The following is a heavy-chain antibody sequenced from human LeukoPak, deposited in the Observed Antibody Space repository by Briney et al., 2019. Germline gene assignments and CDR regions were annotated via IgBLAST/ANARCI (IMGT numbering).Heavy chain of an antibody. CDR2: ISAYNGNT. Sequence: ASVKVSCKASGYTFTSYGISWVRQAPGQGLEWMGWISAYNGNTNYAQKLQGRVTMTTDTSTSTAYMELRSLGSVDTAVYYCASHCSSTSCYEGAFDIWGQGTMVTVSS. V-gene: IGHV1-18*01. CDR1: GYTFTSYG. J-gene: IGHJ3*02. CDR3: ASHCSSTSCYEGAFDI. D-gene: IGHD2-2*01.